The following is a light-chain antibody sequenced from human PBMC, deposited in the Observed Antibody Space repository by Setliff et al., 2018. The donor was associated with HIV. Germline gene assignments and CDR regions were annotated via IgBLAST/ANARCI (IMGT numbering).Light chain of an antibody. J-gene: IGLJ1*01. CDR1: SSDVGSYNR. Sequence: QSVLTQPPSVSGSPGRSVTISCTGTSSDVGSYNRVSWYQQPPGTAPKLMIYEVSYRPSGVPDRFSGSKSVNTASLTISGLQAEDEADYYCSSYTTSNTYVFGTGTKV. V-gene: IGLV2-18*02. CDR2: EVS. CDR3: SSYTTSNTYV.